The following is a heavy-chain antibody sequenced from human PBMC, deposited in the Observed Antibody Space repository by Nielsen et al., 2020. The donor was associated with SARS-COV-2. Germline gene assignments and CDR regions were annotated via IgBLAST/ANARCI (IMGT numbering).Heavy chain of an antibody. Sequence: GGSLRLSCAASGFTFDDYAMHWVRQAPGKGLEWVSLISGDGGSTYYADSVKGRFTIPRDNSKNSLYLQMNSLRTEDTALYYCAKSSLRFLEWLLGPYYYGMDVWGQGTTVTVSS. CDR3: AKSSLRFLEWLLGPYYYGMDV. CDR2: ISGDGGST. V-gene: IGHV3-43*02. CDR1: GFTFDDYA. D-gene: IGHD3-3*01. J-gene: IGHJ6*02.